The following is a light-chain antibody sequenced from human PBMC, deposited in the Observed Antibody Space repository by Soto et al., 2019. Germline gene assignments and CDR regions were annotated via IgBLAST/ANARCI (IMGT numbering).Light chain of an antibody. CDR1: SSNIGAGYE. CDR2: ENN. V-gene: IGLV1-40*01. J-gene: IGLJ1*01. Sequence: QSVLTQPPSVSEAPGQRVTISCTGSSSNIGAGYEEHWYQQVPGTAPKLLIYENNNRPSGVPDRFSGSKSGNSASLAITGLQAEDEAEYSCQSYDSSLSGYVFGTGTKVTVL. CDR3: QSYDSSLSGYV.